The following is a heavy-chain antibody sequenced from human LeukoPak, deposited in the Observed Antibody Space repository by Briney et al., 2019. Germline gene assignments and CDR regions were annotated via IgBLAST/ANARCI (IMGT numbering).Heavy chain of an antibody. V-gene: IGHV1-18*04. CDR1: GYTFTSYY. Sequence: ASVKVSCKASGYTFTSYYMHWVRQAPGQGLEWMGWISAYNGNTNYAQKLQGRVTMTTDTSTSTAYMELRSLRSDDTAVYYCARDNGGATGLDYWGQGTLVTVSS. CDR2: ISAYNGNT. CDR3: ARDNGGATGLDY. J-gene: IGHJ4*02. D-gene: IGHD4-23*01.